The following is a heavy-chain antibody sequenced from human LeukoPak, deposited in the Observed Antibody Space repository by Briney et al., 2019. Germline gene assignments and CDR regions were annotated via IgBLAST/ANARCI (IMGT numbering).Heavy chain of an antibody. V-gene: IGHV4-34*01. Sequence: PSETLSLICAVYGGSFSGYYWSWIRQPPGKGLEWIGEINHSGSTNYNPSLKSRVTISVDTSKNQFSLKLSSVTAADTAVYYCARTGYYDFWSGYRTIPNYYYYMDVWAKGPRSPSP. J-gene: IGHJ6*03. CDR1: GGSFSGYY. CDR2: INHSGST. D-gene: IGHD3-3*01. CDR3: ARTGYYDFWSGYRTIPNYYYYMDV.